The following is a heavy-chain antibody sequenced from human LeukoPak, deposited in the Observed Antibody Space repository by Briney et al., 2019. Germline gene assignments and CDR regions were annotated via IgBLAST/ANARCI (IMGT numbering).Heavy chain of an antibody. CDR2: IYTSGST. D-gene: IGHD4-23*01. V-gene: IGHV4-4*07. J-gene: IGHJ5*02. Sequence: PSETLSLTCTVSGGSISSYYWSWIRQPAGKGLEWIGRIYTSGSTNYNPSLKSRVTMSVDTSKNQFSLKLSSVTAADTAVYYCATVVGTSTTDWFDPWGQGTLVTVSS. CDR3: ATVVGTSTTDWFDP. CDR1: GGSISSYY.